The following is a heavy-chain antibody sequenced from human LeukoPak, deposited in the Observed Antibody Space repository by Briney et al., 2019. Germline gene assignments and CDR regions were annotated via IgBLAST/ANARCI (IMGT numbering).Heavy chain of an antibody. J-gene: IGHJ1*01. V-gene: IGHV3-33*01. Sequence: GGSLRLSCAASGFTFSSYGMHWVRQAPGKGLEWVAVIWYDGSNKYYADSVKGRFTISRDNSKNTLYLQMNSLRAEDTAVYYCARSGQLVPEYFQHWGQGTLVTVSS. CDR1: GFTFSSYG. D-gene: IGHD6-13*01. CDR3: ARSGQLVPEYFQH. CDR2: IWYDGSNK.